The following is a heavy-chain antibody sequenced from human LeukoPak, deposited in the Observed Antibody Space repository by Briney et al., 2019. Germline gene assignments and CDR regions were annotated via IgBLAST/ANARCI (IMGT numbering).Heavy chain of an antibody. CDR2: ISWDGGST. CDR3: AKGPRRSYAPTFVYYYYMDV. CDR1: GFTFDDYA. J-gene: IGHJ6*03. Sequence: HPGGSLRLSCAASGFTFDDYAMHWVRQAPGKGLEWVSLISWDGGSTYYADSVKGRFTISRDNSKNSLYLQMNSLGAEDTALYYCAKGPRRSYAPTFVYYYYMDVWGKGTTVTISS. V-gene: IGHV3-43D*03. D-gene: IGHD1-26*01.